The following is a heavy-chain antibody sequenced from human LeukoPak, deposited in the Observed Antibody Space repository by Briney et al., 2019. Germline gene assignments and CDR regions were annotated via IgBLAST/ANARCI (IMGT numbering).Heavy chain of an antibody. CDR2: IYPGDSDT. D-gene: IGHD3-22*01. CDR1: GYSFTSYW. V-gene: IGHV5-51*01. Sequence: GESLKISCKGSGYSFTSYWIGWVRQMPGKGLEWMGIIYPGDSDTRYSPSFQGQVTISAGKSISTAYLQWSSLKASDTAMYYCARRTYYYDSSGYQYFDYWGQGTLVTVSS. CDR3: ARRTYYYDSSGYQYFDY. J-gene: IGHJ4*02.